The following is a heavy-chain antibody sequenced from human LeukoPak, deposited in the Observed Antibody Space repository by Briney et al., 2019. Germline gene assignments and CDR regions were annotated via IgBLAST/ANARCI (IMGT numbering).Heavy chain of an antibody. D-gene: IGHD6-13*01. J-gene: IGHJ5*02. Sequence: EASVKVSCKASGGTFSSYAISWVRQAPGQGLEWMGGIILIFGTANYAQKFQGRVTITTDESTSTAYMELSSLRSEDTAVYYCASRIAAAGGNWFDPWGQGTLVTVSS. CDR2: IILIFGTA. V-gene: IGHV1-69*05. CDR1: GGTFSSYA. CDR3: ASRIAAAGGNWFDP.